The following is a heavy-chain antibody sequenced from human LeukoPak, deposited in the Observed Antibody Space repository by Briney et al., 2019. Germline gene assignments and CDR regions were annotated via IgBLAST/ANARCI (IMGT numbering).Heavy chain of an antibody. CDR3: AREGWRRDDVLLYY. V-gene: IGHV4-4*08. J-gene: IGHJ4*02. CDR1: GGSLSGYY. CDR2: IYTSGST. Sequence: SETLSLTCAVYGGSLSGYYWSWIRQPPGKGLEWIGRIYTSGSTNYNPSLKSRVTISVDTSKNQFSLKLSSVTAADTAVYYCAREGWRRDDVLLYYWGQGTLVTVSS. D-gene: IGHD3-16*01.